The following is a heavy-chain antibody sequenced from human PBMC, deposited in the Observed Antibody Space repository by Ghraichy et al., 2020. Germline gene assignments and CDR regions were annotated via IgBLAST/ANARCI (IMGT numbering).Heavy chain of an antibody. CDR2: IKSKTDGGTT. D-gene: IGHD4-17*01. CDR3: TTALPSTVFYYYGMDV. J-gene: IGHJ6*02. CDR1: GFTFSNAW. Sequence: GGSLRLSCAASGFTFSNAWMSWVRQAPGKGLEWVGRIKSKTDGGTTDYAAPVKGRFTISRDDSKNTLYLQMNSLKTEDTAVYYCTTALPSTVFYYYGMDVWGQGTTVTVSS. V-gene: IGHV3-15*01.